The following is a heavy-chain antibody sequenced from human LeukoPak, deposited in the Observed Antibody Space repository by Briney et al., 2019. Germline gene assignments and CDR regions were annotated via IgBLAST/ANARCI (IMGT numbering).Heavy chain of an antibody. V-gene: IGHV1-69*06. D-gene: IGHD2-2*01. CDR2: TISIFDTA. CDR3: ASLDCSNTSCYDY. J-gene: IGHJ4*02. Sequence: SVKVSCKASGGTFSSYAISWVRQAPGQGLEWMGGTISIFDTANYAQKFQGRVTITADKSTSTAYMELSSLRSEDTAVYYCASLDCSNTSCYDYWGQGALVTVSS. CDR1: GGTFSSYA.